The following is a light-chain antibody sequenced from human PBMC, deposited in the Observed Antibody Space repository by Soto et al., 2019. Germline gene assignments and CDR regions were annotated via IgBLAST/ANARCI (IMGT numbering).Light chain of an antibody. CDR1: QSVATN. J-gene: IGKJ1*01. CDR3: QQYSSWLWT. Sequence: EIVMTQSPATLSVSPGERATLSCRASQSVATNLAWYQQKPGQPPRLLIYGASTRATGIPARFSGSGSGTEFTLTISSLQSVDFAVYYCQQYSSWLWTFGQGTKVEIK. CDR2: GAS. V-gene: IGKV3-15*01.